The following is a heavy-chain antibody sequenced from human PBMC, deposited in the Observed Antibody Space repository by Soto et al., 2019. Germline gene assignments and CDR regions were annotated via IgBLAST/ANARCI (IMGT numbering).Heavy chain of an antibody. J-gene: IGHJ3*01. D-gene: IGHD3-16*01. CDR1: GFTFSTYW. CDR2: ISSGSSYT. Sequence: GGSLRLSCAASGFTFSTYWMSWVRQAPGKGLEWISYISSGSSYTSYADSVKGRFAISSDNAQNSLYLHLNSLGAEDTAVYYCAKQTYADDAFDVWGQGTTVTVSS. V-gene: IGHV3-11*06. CDR3: AKQTYADDAFDV.